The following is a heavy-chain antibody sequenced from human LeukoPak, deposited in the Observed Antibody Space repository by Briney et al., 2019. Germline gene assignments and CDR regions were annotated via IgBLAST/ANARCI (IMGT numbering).Heavy chain of an antibody. Sequence: SETLSLTCTVSGGSISSYHWSWIRQPAGKGLEWIGRIYTSGSTNYNPSLKSRVTMSVDTSKNQFSLKLSSVTAADTAVYYCAGVPYSGYDHGGDYWGQGTLVTVSS. V-gene: IGHV4-4*07. D-gene: IGHD5-12*01. J-gene: IGHJ4*02. CDR2: IYTSGST. CDR1: GGSISSYH. CDR3: AGVPYSGYDHGGDY.